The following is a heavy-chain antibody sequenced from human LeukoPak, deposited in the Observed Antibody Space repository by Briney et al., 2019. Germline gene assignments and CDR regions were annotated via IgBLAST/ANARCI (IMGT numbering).Heavy chain of an antibody. CDR3: AGDHGYCSGGSCPRGYYFDY. V-gene: IGHV3-30-3*01. D-gene: IGHD2-15*01. CDR2: ISYDGSNK. Sequence: GGSLRLSCAASGFTFSSYAMHWVRQAPGKGLEWVAVISYDGSNKYYADSVKGRFTISRDNSKNTLYLQMNSLRAEDTAVYYCAGDHGYCSGGSCPRGYYFDYWGQGTLVTVSS. J-gene: IGHJ4*02. CDR1: GFTFSSYA.